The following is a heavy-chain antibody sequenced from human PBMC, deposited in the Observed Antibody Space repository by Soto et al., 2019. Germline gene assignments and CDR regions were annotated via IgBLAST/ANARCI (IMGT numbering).Heavy chain of an antibody. V-gene: IGHV4-34*01. J-gene: IGHJ6*02. CDR2: INHSGST. Sequence: QVQLQQWGAGLLKPSETLSLTCAVYGGSFSGYYCSWIRQPPGKGLEWIGEINHSGSTNYNPSLKSRVTISVDTSKNQFSLTLSSVTAADTAVYYCARVSGIYYYGMDVWGQGTTVTVSS. CDR1: GGSFSGYY. D-gene: IGHD3-10*01. CDR3: ARVSGIYYYGMDV.